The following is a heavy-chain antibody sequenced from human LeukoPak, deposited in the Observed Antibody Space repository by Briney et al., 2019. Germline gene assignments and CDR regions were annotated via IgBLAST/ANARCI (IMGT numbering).Heavy chain of an antibody. V-gene: IGHV3-23*01. Sequence: GGSLRLSCAASGFTFSSYAMSWVGQAPGKGLEWVSAISGSGGGTYYADSVEGRFTISRDNSKNTLYLQMNSLRAEDTAVYYCAKVRAVLWRKGWFDPWGQGTLVTVSS. J-gene: IGHJ5*02. CDR1: GFTFSSYA. CDR3: AKVRAVLWRKGWFDP. D-gene: IGHD3-10*01. CDR2: ISGSGGGT.